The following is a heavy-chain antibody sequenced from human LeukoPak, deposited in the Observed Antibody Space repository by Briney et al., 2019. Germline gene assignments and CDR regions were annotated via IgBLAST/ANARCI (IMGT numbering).Heavy chain of an antibody. CDR1: NGAVKNYY. CDR3: ATLVYSGSRYHFDT. J-gene: IGHJ4*02. D-gene: IGHD1-26*01. V-gene: IGHV4-59*02. CDR2: FLYSGTT. Sequence: SETLPLTCSVSNGAVKNYYWTWVRQPPGQGLEWIGNFLYSGTTTYRASLDSRLIISVDNSKNTVSLKLFSVTAADTAVYYCATLVYSGSRYHFDTWGQGILVTVSS.